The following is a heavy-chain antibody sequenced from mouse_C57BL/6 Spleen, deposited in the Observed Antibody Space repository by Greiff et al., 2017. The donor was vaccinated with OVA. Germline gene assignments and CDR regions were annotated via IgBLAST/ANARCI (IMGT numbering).Heavy chain of an antibody. CDR3: TAEGFAY. J-gene: IGHJ3*01. V-gene: IGHV6-3*01. CDR2: IRLKSDNYAT. Sequence: EVQGVESGGGLVQPGGSMKLSCVASGFTFSNYWMNWVRQSPEKGLEWVAQIRLKSDNYATHYAESVKGRFTISRDDSKSSVYLQMNNLRAEDTGIYYCTAEGFAYWGQGTLVTVSA. CDR1: GFTFSNYW.